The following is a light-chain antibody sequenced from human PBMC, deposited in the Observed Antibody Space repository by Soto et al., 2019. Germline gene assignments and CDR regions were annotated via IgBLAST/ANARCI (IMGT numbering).Light chain of an antibody. V-gene: IGKV3-20*01. J-gene: IGKJ1*01. Sequence: EVVLTQSPGTLSLSPGEGATLSCRASQIIRDNLAWYQQKPGQAPRLLIYGASSRATGIPDRFTGSGSGTDFTLTISRLEPEDFAVYYCQQYGTSRQTFGQGTKVDIK. CDR2: GAS. CDR3: QQYGTSRQT. CDR1: QIIRDN.